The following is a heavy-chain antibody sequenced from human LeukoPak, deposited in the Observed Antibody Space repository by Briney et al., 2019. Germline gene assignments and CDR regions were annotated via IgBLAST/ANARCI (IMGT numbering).Heavy chain of an antibody. Sequence: GGSLRLSCAASGFTFSTYTMIWVRQAPGKGLKWVSSINSLGNYIYYADSLRGRFTVSTHNAKTSLYLQTHRLGAEDTAMYYCARDLWDHWGQGTLVTVAS. CDR1: GFTFSTYT. CDR2: INSLGNYI. V-gene: IGHV3-21*01. J-gene: IGHJ4*02. CDR3: ARDLWDH.